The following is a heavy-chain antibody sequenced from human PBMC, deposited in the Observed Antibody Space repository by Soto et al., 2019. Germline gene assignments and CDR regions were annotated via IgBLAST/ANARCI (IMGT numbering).Heavy chain of an antibody. CDR1: GFTFSSYA. D-gene: IGHD3-10*01. V-gene: IGHV3-23*01. CDR2: ISGSGGST. J-gene: IGHJ6*02. Sequence: GGSXRLSCAASGFTFSSYAMSWVRQAPGKGLEWVSAISGSGGSTYYADSVKGRFTISRDNSKNTLYLQMNSLRAEDTAVYYCAAGSSPRPYYYYGMDVWGQGTTVTVSS. CDR3: AAGSSPRPYYYYGMDV.